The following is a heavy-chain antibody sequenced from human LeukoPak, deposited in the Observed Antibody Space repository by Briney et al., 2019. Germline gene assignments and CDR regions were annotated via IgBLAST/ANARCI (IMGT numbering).Heavy chain of an antibody. J-gene: IGHJ4*02. D-gene: IGHD6-13*01. V-gene: IGHV3-9*01. Sequence: GGSLRLSCAASGFTFDDYAMHWVRHAPGKGLEWVSGISWNSGSIGYADSVKGRFTISRDNAKNSLYLQMNSVRAEVTALYYCAKDSGSSSWYSEFDYWGQGTLVTVSS. CDR2: ISWNSGSI. CDR3: AKDSGSSSWYSEFDY. CDR1: GFTFDDYA.